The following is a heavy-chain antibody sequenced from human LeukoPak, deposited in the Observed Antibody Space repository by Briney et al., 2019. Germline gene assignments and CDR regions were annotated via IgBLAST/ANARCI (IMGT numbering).Heavy chain of an antibody. Sequence: GGSLRLSCVGSGFTFRSHAMSWVRQAPEKGLEFVSGIYENGGTTYYADSVKGRFTISRDNSKNTLSLQMSSLRVEDTAIYYCARRGGSRGWGAFDIWGQGTIVTVSS. D-gene: IGHD6-19*01. J-gene: IGHJ3*02. CDR2: IYENGGTT. CDR3: ARRGGSRGWGAFDI. CDR1: GFTFRSHA. V-gene: IGHV3-23*01.